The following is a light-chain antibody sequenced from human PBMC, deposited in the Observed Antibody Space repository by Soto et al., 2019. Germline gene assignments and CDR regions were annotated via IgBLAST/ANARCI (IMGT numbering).Light chain of an antibody. CDR1: QGISNY. Sequence: DIQMTQSPSSLSASVGDRVTITCRASQGISNYLAWYQQKPGKVPKLLIYAASTLPSGVPSRFSGSGSGTDFTLTISSLQPEDVATYYYQKYNNAPFLFTFGPGTKVYIK. J-gene: IGKJ3*01. CDR3: QKYNNAPFLFT. CDR2: AAS. V-gene: IGKV1-27*01.